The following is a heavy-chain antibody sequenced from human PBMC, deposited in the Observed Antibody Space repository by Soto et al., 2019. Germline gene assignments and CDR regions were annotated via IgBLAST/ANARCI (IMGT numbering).Heavy chain of an antibody. Sequence: LRLSCAASGFTFSSYAMHWVRQAPGKGLEWVAVISYDGSNKYYADSVKGRFTISRDNSKNTLYLQMNSLRAEDTAVYYCARDPTRRIFDYWGQGTLVTVSS. J-gene: IGHJ4*02. V-gene: IGHV3-30-3*01. CDR2: ISYDGSNK. D-gene: IGHD2-15*01. CDR1: GFTFSSYA. CDR3: ARDPTRRIFDY.